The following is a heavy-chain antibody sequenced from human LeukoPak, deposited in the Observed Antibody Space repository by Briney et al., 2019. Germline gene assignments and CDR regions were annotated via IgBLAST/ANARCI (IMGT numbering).Heavy chain of an antibody. V-gene: IGHV4-39*01. CDR1: AASFISSSHH. CDR2: VYYGRTT. CDR3: VRHDGRGGATMGAFDS. J-gene: IGHJ5*01. D-gene: IGHD5-12*01. Sequence: SETLSLTCTVSAASFISSSHHWGWIRQSPGTGLEWIGTVYYGRTTYYNPSLDGRVTISLDTSANHFSLQLNSVTAADTAVYYCVRHDGRGGATMGAFDSWGQGSLVTVSS.